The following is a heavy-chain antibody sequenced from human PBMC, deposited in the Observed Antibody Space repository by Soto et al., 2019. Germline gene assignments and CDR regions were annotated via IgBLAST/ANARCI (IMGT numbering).Heavy chain of an antibody. V-gene: IGHV3-66*01. CDR1: GFTVSSNY. CDR3: ARDRSSSCCPESFQH. Sequence: EVQQVESGGGLVQPGGSLRLSCAASGFTVSSNYMSWVRQAPGKGLEWVSVIYSGGSTYYADSVKGRFTISRDNSKNTLTVQIKSLSVDDPDLSYCARDRSSSCCPESFQHWGQGTLVTVSS. J-gene: IGHJ1*01. D-gene: IGHD2-2*01. CDR2: IYSGGST.